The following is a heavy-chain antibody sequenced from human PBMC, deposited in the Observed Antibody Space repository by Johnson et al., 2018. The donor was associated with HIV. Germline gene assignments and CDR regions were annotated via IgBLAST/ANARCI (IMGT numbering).Heavy chain of an antibody. CDR3: ARVQIISGFNWHYYESSIDAVDI. CDR2: ISYDGSNK. CDR1: GFTFSSYA. J-gene: IGHJ3*02. V-gene: IGHV3-30*04. Sequence: QVQLVESGGGVVQPGRSLRLSCAASGFTFSSYAMHWVRQAPGKGLEWVAVISYDGSNKYYADSVKGRFTISRYNAKNSLYLQMNSLRAEDTAVYYCARVQIISGFNWHYYESSIDAVDIWGQGTMVTVSS. D-gene: IGHD3-22*01.